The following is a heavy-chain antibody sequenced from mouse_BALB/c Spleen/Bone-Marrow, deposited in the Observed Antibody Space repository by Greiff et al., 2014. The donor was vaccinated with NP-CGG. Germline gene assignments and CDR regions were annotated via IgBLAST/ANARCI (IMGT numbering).Heavy chain of an antibody. CDR3: ARRLRAWFAY. D-gene: IGHD2-4*01. Sequence: VMLVESGPGLVQPSQSLSITCTVSGFSLTSYGVHWVRQSPGKGLEWLGVIWSGGSTDYNAAFISRLSISKDNSKSQVFFKMNSLQANDTAMYYCARRLRAWFAYWGQGTLVTVSA. CDR1: GFSLTSYG. V-gene: IGHV2-2*02. J-gene: IGHJ3*01. CDR2: IWSGGST.